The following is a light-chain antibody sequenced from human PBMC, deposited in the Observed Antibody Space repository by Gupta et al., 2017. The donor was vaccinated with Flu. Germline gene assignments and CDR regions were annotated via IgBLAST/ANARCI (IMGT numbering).Light chain of an antibody. V-gene: IGLV3-1*01. CDR2: QDS. CDR3: PQSDNSTRGV. J-gene: IGLJ1*01. CDR1: KLGDKY. Sequence: SYELTQPPSVSVSPGQTASITCSGDKLGDKYACWYQQKPGQSPVLVIYQDSKRPSGIPDRVSGSYSAKTATTHXIXTQAVDXADDYYPQSDNSTRGVFGTGTKV.